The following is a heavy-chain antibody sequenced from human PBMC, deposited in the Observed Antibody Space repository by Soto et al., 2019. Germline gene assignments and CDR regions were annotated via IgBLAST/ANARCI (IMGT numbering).Heavy chain of an antibody. D-gene: IGHD3-22*01. V-gene: IGHV1-18*04. CDR2: ISAYNGNT. CDR1: GYTFTSYG. CDR3: ARDHYDSSGYYYDAFDL. Sequence: ASVKVSCKASGYTFTSYGISWVRQAPGQGLEWMGWISAYNGNTNYAQKLQGRVTMTTDTSTSTAYMELRSLRSDDTAVYYCARDHYDSSGYYYDAFDLWGQGTMVTVSS. J-gene: IGHJ3*01.